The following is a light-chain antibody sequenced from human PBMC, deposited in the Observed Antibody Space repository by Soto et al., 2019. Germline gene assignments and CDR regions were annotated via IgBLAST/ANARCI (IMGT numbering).Light chain of an antibody. CDR2: XGK. CDR1: QSLLHSNGYNY. CDR3: QQYGSSPYT. V-gene: IGKV2-28*01. J-gene: IGKJ4*01. Sequence: DIVMTQSPLSLPVTPGEPASISCRSSQSLLHSNGYNYLXXXLHQQXXXPQXTIXXGKSRYYGLHHPLTGSGSGTDFTLKIDRVEAEDFAVYYCQQYGSSPYTLGGGTNVDI.